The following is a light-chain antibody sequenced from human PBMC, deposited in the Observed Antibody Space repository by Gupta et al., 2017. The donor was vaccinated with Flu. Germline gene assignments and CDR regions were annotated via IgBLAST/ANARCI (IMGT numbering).Light chain of an antibody. CDR3: CSYAGSRYV. V-gene: IGLV2-11*01. Sequence: QSAMTQPRSVSGSPGQSVTVSCTGTSNDVGGYNFGSWYQQHPGKAPKGMIYDVTNRPSGFPYRFSCSRSGNTASLTLSGLQSEEGADYYCCSYAGSRYVFGTGTKVIVL. J-gene: IGLJ1*01. CDR1: SNDVGGYNF. CDR2: DVT.